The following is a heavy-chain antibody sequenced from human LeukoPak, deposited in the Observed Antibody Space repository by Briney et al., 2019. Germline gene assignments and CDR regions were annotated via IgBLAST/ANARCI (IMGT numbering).Heavy chain of an antibody. Sequence: SETLSLTCTVSGGSISSYYWSWIRQPPGKGLEWIGYIYYSGGTNYNPSLKSRVTISVDTSKNQFSLKLSSVTAADTAVYYCARGGYSGYDPLPYYYYYYMDVWGKGTTVTVSS. V-gene: IGHV4-59*12. CDR3: ARGGYSGYDPLPYYYYYYMDV. J-gene: IGHJ6*03. CDR1: GGSISSYY. CDR2: IYYSGGT. D-gene: IGHD5-12*01.